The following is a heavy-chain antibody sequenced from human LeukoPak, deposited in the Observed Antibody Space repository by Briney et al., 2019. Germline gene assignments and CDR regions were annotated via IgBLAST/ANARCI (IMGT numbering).Heavy chain of an antibody. CDR2: INNDGSTT. D-gene: IGHD6-19*01. J-gene: IGHJ3*02. CDR3: ASGVYSSGWYVPRKGAFDI. V-gene: IGHV3-74*01. Sequence: PGGSLRLSCAASGFTFSSYWMHWVRQAPGKGLVWVSRINNDGSTTTYADSVKGRFTISRDNAKDTLYLQMNSLRAEDTAVYYCASGVYSSGWYVPRKGAFDIWGQGTMVTVSS. CDR1: GFTFSSYW.